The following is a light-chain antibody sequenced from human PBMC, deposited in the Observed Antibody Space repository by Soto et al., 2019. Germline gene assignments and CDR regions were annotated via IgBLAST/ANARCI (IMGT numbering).Light chain of an antibody. CDR1: QGIGST. J-gene: IGKJ5*01. CDR3: QQYGSNWPQGT. Sequence: IVMTQSPATLSVSPGERATLSCRASQGIGSTLAWYQQKPGQTPRLLIYDASTRATGIPARFSGIGSGTDFSLTISRLEPEDFAVYYCQQYGSNWPQGTFGQGTRLEIK. V-gene: IGKV3-15*01. CDR2: DAS.